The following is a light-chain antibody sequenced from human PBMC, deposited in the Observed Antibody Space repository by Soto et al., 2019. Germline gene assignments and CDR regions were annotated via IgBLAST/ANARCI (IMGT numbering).Light chain of an antibody. V-gene: IGKV1-39*01. J-gene: IGKJ4*01. CDR1: QSTNNY. Sequence: IQMTQSPPSLSASVGDRVIITCRASQSTNNYVNWYQQKPGKAPKLLIYATSILQGGVPPRFSGSGSETDYTLTITSLQPEYFGTYYCQQSFKTSLTFGAGTNVEIK. CDR2: ATS. CDR3: QQSFKTSLT.